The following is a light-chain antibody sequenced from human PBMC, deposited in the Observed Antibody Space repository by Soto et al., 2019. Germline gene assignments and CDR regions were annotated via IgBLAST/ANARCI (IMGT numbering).Light chain of an antibody. V-gene: IGKV3-20*01. CDR1: QSVSSS. CDR2: AAS. CDR3: QVYGNSPMYT. Sequence: EIVLTQSPATLSLSPGERATLSCRASQSVSSSLAWYHQKPGQAPRLLLFAASRRATGIPDTFSGSGSGTDFTLTISRLEPEDFAVYYCQVYGNSPMYTFGQGTRLEIK. J-gene: IGKJ2*01.